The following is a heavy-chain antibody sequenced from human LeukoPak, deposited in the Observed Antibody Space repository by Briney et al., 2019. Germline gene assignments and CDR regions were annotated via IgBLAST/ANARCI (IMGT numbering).Heavy chain of an antibody. CDR3: ARGSSWNYYFDY. Sequence: GGSLRLSCAASGFNFSSYWMSWVRQAPGKGLEWVAFIRYDGSNKYYADSVKGRFTISRDNSKNTLYLQMNSLRAEDTAVYYCARGSSWNYYFDYWGQGTLVTVSS. D-gene: IGHD6-13*01. J-gene: IGHJ4*02. CDR1: GFNFSSYW. CDR2: IRYDGSNK. V-gene: IGHV3-30*02.